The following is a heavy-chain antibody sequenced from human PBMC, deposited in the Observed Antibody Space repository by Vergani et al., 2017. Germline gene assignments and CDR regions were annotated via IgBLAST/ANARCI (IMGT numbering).Heavy chain of an antibody. CDR2: IDPSDSYT. V-gene: IGHV5-10-1*01. D-gene: IGHD6-19*01. J-gene: IGHJ6*02. CDR1: GYSFTSYW. Sequence: VQLVQSGAEVKKPGESLRISCKGSGYSFTSYWISWVRQMPGKGLEWMGRIDPSDSYTNYSPSFQVHVTISADKSISTAYLQWSSLKASDTAIYYCARQVAVAGKWWGPYYYYGMDVWGQGTTVTVSS. CDR3: ARQVAVAGKWWGPYYYYGMDV.